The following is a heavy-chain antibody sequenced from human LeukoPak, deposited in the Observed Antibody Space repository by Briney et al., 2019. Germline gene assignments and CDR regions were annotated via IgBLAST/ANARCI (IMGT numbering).Heavy chain of an antibody. J-gene: IGHJ3*02. Sequence: ASVKVSCKASGGTFSSYGISWVRQAPGQGLEWMGWISAYNGNTNYAQKLQGRVTMTTDTSTSTAYMELRSLRSDDTAVYYCARALAAAGLDAFDIWGQGTMVTVSS. CDR1: GGTFSSYG. V-gene: IGHV1-18*01. CDR3: ARALAAAGLDAFDI. D-gene: IGHD6-13*01. CDR2: ISAYNGNT.